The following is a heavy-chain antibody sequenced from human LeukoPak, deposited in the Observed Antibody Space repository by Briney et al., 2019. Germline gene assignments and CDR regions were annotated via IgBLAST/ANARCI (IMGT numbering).Heavy chain of an antibody. CDR3: ARTTAAHDYGDYGAFDI. V-gene: IGHV4-30-4*01. CDR2: IYYRGST. J-gene: IGHJ3*02. D-gene: IGHD4-17*01. Sequence: SETLSLTCTVAGGSISRGDYDWSWIRQPPGKGREGIGYIYYRGSTYYNPSLKSRVTISVDTSKNQFSLKLSSVTAADTAVYYCARTTAAHDYGDYGAFDIWGHGTMVTVPS. CDR1: GGSISRGDYD.